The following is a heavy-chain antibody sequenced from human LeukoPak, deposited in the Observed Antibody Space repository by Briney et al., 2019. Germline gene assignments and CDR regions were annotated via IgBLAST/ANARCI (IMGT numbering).Heavy chain of an antibody. CDR3: ARVRAGYCTSTSCYTGMDV. CDR2: ISYDGSNE. Sequence: GGSLRLSCAASGFTFSSYGMHWVRQAPGRGLEWVAVISYDGSNEYYADSVRGRFTISRDNSKFTLYMQMNSLRAEDTAVYYRARVRAGYCTSTSCYTGMDVWGQGTTVTVSS. V-gene: IGHV3-30*03. D-gene: IGHD2-2*01. CDR1: GFTFSSYG. J-gene: IGHJ6*02.